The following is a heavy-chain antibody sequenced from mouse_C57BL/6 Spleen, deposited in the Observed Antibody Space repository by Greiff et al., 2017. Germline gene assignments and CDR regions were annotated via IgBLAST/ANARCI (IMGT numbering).Heavy chain of an antibody. CDR3: ARWGVTTLDY. V-gene: IGHV1-52*01. D-gene: IGHD2-2*01. CDR2: IDPSDSET. Sequence: QVQLQQPGAELVRPGSSVKLSCKASGYTFTSYWMHWVKQRPIQGLEWIGNIDPSDSETHYNQKFKDKATLTVDKSSSTAYMQLSSLTSEDSAVYYCARWGVTTLDYWGQGTTLTVSS. CDR1: GYTFTSYW. J-gene: IGHJ2*01.